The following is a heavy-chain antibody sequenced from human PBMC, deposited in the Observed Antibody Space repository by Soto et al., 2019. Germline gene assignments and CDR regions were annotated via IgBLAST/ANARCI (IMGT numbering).Heavy chain of an antibody. D-gene: IGHD1-26*01. V-gene: IGHV3-74*01. J-gene: IGHJ6*02. CDR3: ARGLNSEWELPTYYYGMDV. CDR1: GFTFSSYW. Sequence: HPGGSLRLSCAASGFTFSSYWVHWVRQAPGKGLVWVSRINSDGSSTSYADSVKGRFTISRDNAKNTLYLQMNSLRAEDTAVYYCARGLNSEWELPTYYYGMDVWGQGTTVTVSS. CDR2: INSDGSST.